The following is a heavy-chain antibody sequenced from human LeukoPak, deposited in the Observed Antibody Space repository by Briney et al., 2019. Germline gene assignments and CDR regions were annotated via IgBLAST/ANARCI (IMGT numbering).Heavy chain of an antibody. D-gene: IGHD3-16*02. CDR2: IYNDGTT. J-gene: IGHJ4*02. CDR3: ARDSFHTY. Sequence: PGGSLRLSCVVSGFTVSNNYMTWVRQAPGKGLEWLSIIYNDGTTYYADSVRGRFTISRDNSKSTIYLQMNSLRAEDTAVYYCARDSFHTYWGQGTLVTVSS. CDR1: GFTVSNNY. V-gene: IGHV3-66*01.